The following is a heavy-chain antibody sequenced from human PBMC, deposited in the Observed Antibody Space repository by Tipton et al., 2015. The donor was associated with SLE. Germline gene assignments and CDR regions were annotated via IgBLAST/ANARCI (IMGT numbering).Heavy chain of an antibody. CDR3: ARDYSGSYLDI. J-gene: IGHJ3*02. V-gene: IGHV4-59*01. CDR2: IYYSGST. D-gene: IGHD1-26*01. CDR1: GGSISSYY. Sequence: LTCTVSGGSISSYYWSWIRQPPGKGLEWIGYIYYSGSTNYNPSLKSRVTISVDTSKNQFSLKLSSVTAADTAVYYCARDYSGSYLDIWGQGTMVTVSS.